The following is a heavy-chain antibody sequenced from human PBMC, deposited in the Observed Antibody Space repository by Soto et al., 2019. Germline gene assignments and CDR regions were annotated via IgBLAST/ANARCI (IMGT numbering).Heavy chain of an antibody. CDR3: ARDKGIAAHTVDY. V-gene: IGHV3-7*01. J-gene: IGHJ4*02. CDR2: IKQDGSEK. Sequence: GGSLRLSCAASGFTFSSYWMSWVRQAPGKGLEWVANIKQDGSEKYYVDSVKGRFTISRDNAKNSLYLQMNSLRAEDTAVYYCARDKGIAAHTVDYWGQGTLVTVSS. CDR1: GFTFSSYW. D-gene: IGHD6-13*01.